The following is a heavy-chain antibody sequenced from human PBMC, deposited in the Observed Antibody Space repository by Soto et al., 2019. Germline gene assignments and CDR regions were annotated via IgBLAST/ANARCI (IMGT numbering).Heavy chain of an antibody. V-gene: IGHV1-18*01. CDR1: GYTFTSYG. J-gene: IGHJ4*02. CDR2: ISGYNGHA. CDR3: ARDQDRTPDY. Sequence: ASVKVSCKASGYTFTSYGISWVRQAPGQGLEWMGWISGYNGHAGYAQNFQGRVTMTTDTPTSTAYMELRSLRSDDTAVYYCARDQDRTPDYWGQGTRVTVSS. D-gene: IGHD1-7*01.